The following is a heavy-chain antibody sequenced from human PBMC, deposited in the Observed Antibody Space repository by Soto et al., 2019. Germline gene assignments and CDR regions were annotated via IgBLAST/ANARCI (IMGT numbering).Heavy chain of an antibody. V-gene: IGHV4-34*01. CDR1: GGSFSGYY. Sequence: SETLSLTCAVYGGSFSGYYWSWIRQPPGKGLEWIGEINHSGSTNYNPSLKSRVTISVDTSKNQFSLKLSSVTAADSAVYYCARRTVVVVAATHIDYWGQGTLVT. J-gene: IGHJ4*02. CDR3: ARRTVVVVAATHIDY. CDR2: INHSGST. D-gene: IGHD2-15*01.